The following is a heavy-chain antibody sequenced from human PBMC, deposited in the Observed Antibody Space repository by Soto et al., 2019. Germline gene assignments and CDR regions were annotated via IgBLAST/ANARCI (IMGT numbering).Heavy chain of an antibody. D-gene: IGHD1-26*01. Sequence: ASVKVSCKASGYTFTGYYMHWVRQAPGQGLEWMGWINPNSGGTNYAQKFQGWVTMTRDTSISTAYMELSRLRSDDTAVYCCARVGATTDYYYGMDVWGQATTVTVSS. CDR2: INPNSGGT. CDR3: ARVGATTDYYYGMDV. CDR1: GYTFTGYY. J-gene: IGHJ6*02. V-gene: IGHV1-2*04.